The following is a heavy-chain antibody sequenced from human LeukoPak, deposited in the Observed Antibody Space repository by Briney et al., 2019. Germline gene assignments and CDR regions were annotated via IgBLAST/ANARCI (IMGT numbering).Heavy chain of an antibody. D-gene: IGHD5-18*01. CDR1: GFTFSSYE. J-gene: IGHJ4*02. CDR3: TTDTPGYSYGNAHDY. CDR2: IKSKTDGGTT. V-gene: IGHV3-15*01. Sequence: GGSLRLSCAASGFTFSSYEMNWVRQAPGKGLEWVGRIKSKTDGGTTDYAAPMKGRFTISRDDSKNTLYLQMNSLKTEDTAVYYCTTDTPGYSYGNAHDYWGQGTLVTVSS.